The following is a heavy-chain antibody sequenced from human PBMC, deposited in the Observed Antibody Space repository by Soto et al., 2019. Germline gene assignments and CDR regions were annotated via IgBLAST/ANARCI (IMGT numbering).Heavy chain of an antibody. D-gene: IGHD1-1*01. CDR3: ASQKLDVPAYFDY. Sequence: SETLSLTCSVSGGSINNNYYYWGWVRQPPGKGLEWIGSVSFTGTAYYSPSLKSRGTTSLDTSRNRFSLKLTCVAAADTAVYYCASQKLDVPAYFDYWGQGTLVTVSS. V-gene: IGHV4-39*07. J-gene: IGHJ4*02. CDR2: VSFTGTA. CDR1: GGSINNNYYY.